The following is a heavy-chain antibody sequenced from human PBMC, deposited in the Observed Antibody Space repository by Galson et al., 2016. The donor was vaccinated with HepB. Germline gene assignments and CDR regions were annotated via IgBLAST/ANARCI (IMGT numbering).Heavy chain of an antibody. CDR3: ARESSRTYVEGRRYNYYYMDV. Sequence: TLSLTCTVSGGSISSGSYYWSWIRQPAGEGLEWIGRRSTSGSTNYNPSLQSRVTISVDTSKNQFSLKLSSVAAADTAVYYCARESSRTYVEGRRYNYYYMDVWGKGTTGTVSS. CDR2: RSTSGST. D-gene: IGHD3-10*01. V-gene: IGHV4-61*02. CDR1: GGSISSGSYY. J-gene: IGHJ6*03.